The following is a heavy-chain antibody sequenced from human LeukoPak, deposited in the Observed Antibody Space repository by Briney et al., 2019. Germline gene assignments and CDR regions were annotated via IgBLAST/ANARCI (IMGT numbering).Heavy chain of an antibody. V-gene: IGHV4-34*01. CDR2: INHSGST. Sequence: SETLSLTCAVYGGSFSGYYWSWIRQPPGKGLEWIGEINHSGSTNYNPSLKSRVTISVDMSKNQFSLKLSSVTAADTAVYYCARGGYCSGGSCYPLDYWGQGTLVTVSS. J-gene: IGHJ4*02. CDR1: GGSFSGYY. D-gene: IGHD2-15*01. CDR3: ARGGYCSGGSCYPLDY.